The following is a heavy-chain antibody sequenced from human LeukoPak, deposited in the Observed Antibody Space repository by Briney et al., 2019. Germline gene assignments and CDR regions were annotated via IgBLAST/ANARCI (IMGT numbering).Heavy chain of an antibody. Sequence: GGSLRPSCAASGFTFSNYAMSWVRQAPGKGLEWVSALSGSGGSTYYAVSVKGRFTISRDNSKNTLYLQMNSLRAEDTAVYFCAKTSGSSWQDFDYWGQGTLVTVSS. CDR1: GFTFSNYA. V-gene: IGHV3-23*01. D-gene: IGHD6-13*01. CDR2: LSGSGGST. J-gene: IGHJ4*02. CDR3: AKTSGSSWQDFDY.